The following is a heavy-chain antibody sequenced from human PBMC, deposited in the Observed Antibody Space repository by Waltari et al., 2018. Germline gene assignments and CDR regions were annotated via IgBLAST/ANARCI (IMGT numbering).Heavy chain of an antibody. Sequence: QVQLQESGPGLVKPSETLSLTCAVSGYSISSGYYWGWIRQPPGKGLEWIGSIYHSGSTYYNPSLKSRVTISVDTSKNQFSLKRSSVTAADTAVYYCAREPRGKWELPHFDYWGQGTLVTVSS. CDR1: GYSISSGYY. CDR3: AREPRGKWELPHFDY. D-gene: IGHD1-26*01. J-gene: IGHJ4*02. CDR2: IYHSGST. V-gene: IGHV4-38-2*02.